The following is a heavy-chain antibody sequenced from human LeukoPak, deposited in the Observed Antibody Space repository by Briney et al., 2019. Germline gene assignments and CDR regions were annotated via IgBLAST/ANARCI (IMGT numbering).Heavy chain of an antibody. J-gene: IGHJ4*02. CDR2: ISRSATTI. Sequence: GGSLRLSCAVSGFTFSSYEMNWVRQAPGKVLEWVSSISRSATTIYYADSVKGRFTISRDNAKNSLYLQMNSLRAEDTAVYYCARQSGGSPNPQFDYWGQGTLVTVSS. V-gene: IGHV3-48*03. CDR3: ARQSGGSPNPQFDY. CDR1: GFTFSSYE. D-gene: IGHD2-15*01.